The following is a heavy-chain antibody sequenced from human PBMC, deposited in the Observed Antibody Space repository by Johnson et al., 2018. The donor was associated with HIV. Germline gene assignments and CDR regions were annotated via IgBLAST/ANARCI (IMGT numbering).Heavy chain of an antibody. CDR1: GFTFRNYG. CDR3: ACLAHDAFDI. CDR2: ISYDGSNK. V-gene: IGHV3-30*19. D-gene: IGHD3-16*01. J-gene: IGHJ3*02. Sequence: QVQLVESGGGVVRPGGSLRLSCAASGFTFRNYGIHWVRQAPGKGLEWVALISYDGSNKYYADSVKGRFTISRDNSKNTLYLQMNSLRAEDTAVYYCACLAHDAFDIWGQGTMVTVSS.